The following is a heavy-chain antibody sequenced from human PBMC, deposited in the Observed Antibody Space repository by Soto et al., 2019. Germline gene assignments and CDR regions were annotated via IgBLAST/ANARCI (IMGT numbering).Heavy chain of an antibody. CDR2: IIPIFGTA. J-gene: IGHJ5*02. Sequence: WASVKVSCKASGGTFSSYAISWVRQAPGQGLEWMGGIIPIFGTANYAQKFQGRVTITADESTSTAYMELSSLRSEDTAVYYCASGAMVRGVLGAWLAPWGQGTLVTVSS. V-gene: IGHV1-69*13. CDR1: GGTFSSYA. CDR3: ASGAMVRGVLGAWLAP. D-gene: IGHD3-10*01.